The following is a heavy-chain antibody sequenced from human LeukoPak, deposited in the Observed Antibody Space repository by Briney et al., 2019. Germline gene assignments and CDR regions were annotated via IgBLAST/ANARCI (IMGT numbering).Heavy chain of an antibody. CDR2: INPNGGGT. V-gene: IGHV1-2*02. J-gene: IGHJ4*02. CDR1: GYTFTGHY. Sequence: GASVKVSCKASGYTFTGHYMHWVRQAPGKGLEWMGWINPNGGGTNYAQKFHGRVTMTRAASISTAYMELSRLRSDDTAVYYCARAFYDILTGYATPIGYWGQGTLVTVSS. CDR3: ARAFYDILTGYATPIGY. D-gene: IGHD3-9*01.